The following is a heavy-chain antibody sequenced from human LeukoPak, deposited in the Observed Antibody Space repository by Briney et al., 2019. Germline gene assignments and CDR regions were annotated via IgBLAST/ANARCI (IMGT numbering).Heavy chain of an antibody. CDR3: ATFAGIIPGSLLL. V-gene: IGHV3-7*01. D-gene: IGHD3-3*01. J-gene: IGHJ6*04. CDR2: IKKDGSEK. Sequence: GGSLRLSCVASGFTSSAFWMSWVRRPPGKGLEWVSNIKKDGSEKEYVDSVKGRFSIFRDNAKNSVYLQMNSLRAEDTAVYYCATFAGIIPGSLLLWAKGTTVIVSS. CDR1: GFTSSAFW.